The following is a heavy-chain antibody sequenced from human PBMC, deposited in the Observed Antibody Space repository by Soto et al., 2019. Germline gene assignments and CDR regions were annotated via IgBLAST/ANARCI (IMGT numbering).Heavy chain of an antibody. CDR3: ARFNYYDNWFDP. CDR1: GGSTSSGDYY. D-gene: IGHD3-22*01. CDR2: IYYSGST. V-gene: IGHV4-30-4*01. J-gene: IGHJ5*02. Sequence: SETLSLTCTVSGGSTSSGDYYWSWIRQPPGKGLEWIGYIYYSGSTYYNPSLKSRVTISVDTSKNQFSLKLSSVTAADTAVYYCARFNYYDNWFDPWGQGTLVTVTS.